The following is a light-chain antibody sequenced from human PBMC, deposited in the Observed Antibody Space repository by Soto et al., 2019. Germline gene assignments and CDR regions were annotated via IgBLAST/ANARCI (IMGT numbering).Light chain of an antibody. CDR1: SRDVGRYNL. Sequence: QSALTQPASVSGSPGQSITLSCTGSSRDVGRYNLVSWYQHHPGKAPKLIIYEAIKRPSGISDRVSGSKSCNTASLTISGLQAEDEADYYCCSYGGYSAFVVFGGGTMLTVL. V-gene: IGLV2-23*02. J-gene: IGLJ2*01. CDR3: CSYGGYSAFVV. CDR2: EAI.